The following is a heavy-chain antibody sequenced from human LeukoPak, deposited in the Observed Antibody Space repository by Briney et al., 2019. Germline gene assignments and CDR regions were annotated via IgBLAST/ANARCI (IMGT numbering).Heavy chain of an antibody. D-gene: IGHD6-19*01. Sequence: GGSLRLSCAASGFTFSSYWMSWVRQAPGKGLEWVANIKQDGSEKYYVDSVKGRFTISRDNAKNSLYLQMNSLRAEDTAVYYCAREYSSGWYSYYYYMDVWGKGTTVTISS. CDR2: IKQDGSEK. V-gene: IGHV3-7*01. J-gene: IGHJ6*03. CDR1: GFTFSSYW. CDR3: AREYSSGWYSYYYYMDV.